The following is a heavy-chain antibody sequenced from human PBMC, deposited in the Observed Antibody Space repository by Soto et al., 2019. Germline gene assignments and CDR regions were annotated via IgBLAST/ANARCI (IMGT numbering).Heavy chain of an antibody. CDR3: AREGNLGRWLQPIDY. V-gene: IGHV4-59*01. CDR2: IHYNGNT. D-gene: IGHD5-12*01. CDR1: GDSISAYS. Sequence: SETLSLTCTVSGDSISAYSWSWVRQPPGKGLEWIGNIHYNGNTKYNPSLKSRVSMSVDTSKNQFSLRLISVTAADTAKYFCAREGNLGRWLQPIDYWGQGTLVTVSS. J-gene: IGHJ4*02.